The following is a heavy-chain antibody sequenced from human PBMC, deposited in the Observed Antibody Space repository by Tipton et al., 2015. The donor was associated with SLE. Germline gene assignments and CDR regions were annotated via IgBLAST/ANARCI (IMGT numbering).Heavy chain of an antibody. J-gene: IGHJ2*01. V-gene: IGHV4-39*07. CDR3: ARDRAVTTRRTGWYFDL. CDR1: GGSISSSSYY. CDR2: IYYSGST. D-gene: IGHD4-17*01. Sequence: TLSPTCTVSGGSISSSSYYWGWIRQPPGKGLEWIGSIYYSGSTYYNPSLKSRVTISVDTSKNQFSLKLSSVTAADTAVYYCARDRAVTTRRTGWYFDLWGRGTLVTVSS.